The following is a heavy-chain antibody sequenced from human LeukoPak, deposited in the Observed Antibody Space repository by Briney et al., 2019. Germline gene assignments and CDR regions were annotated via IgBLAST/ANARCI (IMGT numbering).Heavy chain of an antibody. CDR2: TYYRGST. CDR3: ARGTMMVGP. CDR1: GGSFNSDF. D-gene: IGHD3-22*01. J-gene: IGHJ5*02. Sequence: SETLSLTCTISGGSFNSDFWSWIRQPPGKGLEWIGNTYYRGSTNYNPSLKSRATISVDTSKNQVSLKLNSVTAADTAVYYCARGTMMVGPWGQGTLVTVSS. V-gene: IGHV4-59*01.